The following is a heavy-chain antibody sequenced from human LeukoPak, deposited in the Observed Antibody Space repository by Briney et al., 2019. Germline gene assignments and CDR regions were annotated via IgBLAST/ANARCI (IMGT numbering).Heavy chain of an antibody. CDR1: GFTFSSYA. J-gene: IGHJ4*02. CDR3: ARGEYCFDY. CDR2: ISYDGSNK. D-gene: IGHD3-10*01. Sequence: GRSLRLSCAASGFTFSSYAMHWVRQAPGKGLEWVAVISYDGSNKYYADSVKGRFTISRDNSKNTLYLQMNSLRAEDTAVYYCARGEYCFDYRGQGTLVTVSS. V-gene: IGHV3-30-3*01.